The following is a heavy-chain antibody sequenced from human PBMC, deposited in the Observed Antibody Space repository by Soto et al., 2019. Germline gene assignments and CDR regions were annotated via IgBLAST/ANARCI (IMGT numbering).Heavy chain of an antibody. CDR2: LYYSGST. CDR3: EIDGGYSSSSAGGFDY. J-gene: IGHJ4*02. Sequence: QVQLQESGPGLVKPSQTLSLTCTVSGGSISSGSYYWSWIRQHPGKGLEWIGYLYYSGSTYYNPALKSPVTISVDTSKHQFSPKLRSVTAADTAVYYCEIDGGYSSSSAGGFDYWGQGTLDTVSS. D-gene: IGHD6-13*01. CDR1: GGSISSGSYY. V-gene: IGHV4-31*01.